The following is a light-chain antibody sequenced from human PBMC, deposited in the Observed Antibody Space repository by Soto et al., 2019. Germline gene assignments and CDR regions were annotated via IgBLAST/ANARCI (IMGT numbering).Light chain of an antibody. J-gene: IGKJ1*01. CDR1: QSVSSTY. Sequence: EIVLTQSPGTLSLSPGQRASLSCRASQSVSSTYLAWYQQKAGQGPTLLIYGASTRATGIRARFSGSGSGTDFPLTISSLEPEDFAVYYCQQYGSSPWTFGQGTKVEV. CDR2: GAS. CDR3: QQYGSSPWT. V-gene: IGKV3-20*01.